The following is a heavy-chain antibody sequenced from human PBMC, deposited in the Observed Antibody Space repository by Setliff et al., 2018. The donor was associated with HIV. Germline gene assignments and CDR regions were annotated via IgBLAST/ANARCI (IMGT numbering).Heavy chain of an antibody. CDR3: ATGGGGSSGSRWFDY. Sequence: GGSLRLSCAASGFTFSIYAMTWVRRVPGKGLEWLPYISGGSTLIQYADSVKGRFTVSRDNVDNSLSLQMNNLRAEDTAFYYCATGGGGSSGSRWFDYWGRGTLVTVSS. J-gene: IGHJ4*02. CDR2: ISGGSTLI. CDR1: GFTFSIYA. D-gene: IGHD2-15*01. V-gene: IGHV3-48*01.